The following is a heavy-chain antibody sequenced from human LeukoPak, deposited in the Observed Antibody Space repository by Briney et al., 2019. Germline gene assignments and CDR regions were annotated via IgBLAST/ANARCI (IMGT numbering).Heavy chain of an antibody. CDR3: ARGDSSGYYYKN. Sequence: SETLSLTCAVYGGSFSGYYWSWIRQPPGKGLEWIGEINHSGSINYNPSLKSRVTISVDTSKNQFSLKLSSVTAADTDVYYCARGDSSGYYYKNWGQGTLVTVSS. CDR2: INHSGSI. V-gene: IGHV4-34*01. CDR1: GGSFSGYY. D-gene: IGHD3-22*01. J-gene: IGHJ4*02.